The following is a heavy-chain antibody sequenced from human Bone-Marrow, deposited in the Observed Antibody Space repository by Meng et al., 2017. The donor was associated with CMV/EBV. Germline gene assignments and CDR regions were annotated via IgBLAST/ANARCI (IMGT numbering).Heavy chain of an antibody. V-gene: IGHV3-49*04. CDR2: IRSKAYGGTT. CDR3: TTRDSSGYLYVDY. CDR1: GFTFGDYA. Sequence: GGSLRLSCTASGFTFGDYAMSWVRQVPGKGLEWVGFIRSKAYGGTTVYAASVKGRFTISGDDSKSIAYLQMNSLKTEDTAVYFCTTRDSSGYLYVDYWGQGTLVTGSS. D-gene: IGHD3-22*01. J-gene: IGHJ4*02.